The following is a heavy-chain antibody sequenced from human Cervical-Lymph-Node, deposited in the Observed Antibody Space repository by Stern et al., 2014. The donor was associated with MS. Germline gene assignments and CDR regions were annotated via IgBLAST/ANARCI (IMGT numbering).Heavy chain of an antibody. CDR2: ISRGGTSV. CDR3: VRDLCKSRICYPFDY. V-gene: IGHV3-11*01. D-gene: IGHD2-15*01. Sequence: VQLVESGGGLVKAGGSLRLSCAASGFTFSDYYMSWIRQAPGKGREWVSYISRGGTSVYYAESVEGRFTISRDNAKNSLFLQMNSLRAEDTAIYYCVRDLCKSRICYPFDYWGQGTPVTVSS. J-gene: IGHJ4*02. CDR1: GFTFSDYY.